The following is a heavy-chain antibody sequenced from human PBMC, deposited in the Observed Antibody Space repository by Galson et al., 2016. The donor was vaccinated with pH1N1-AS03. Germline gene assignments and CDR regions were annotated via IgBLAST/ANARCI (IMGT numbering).Heavy chain of an antibody. J-gene: IGHJ5*02. CDR1: GFSLSTSGVG. Sequence: ALVKPTQTLTLTCTSSGFSLSTSGVGVGWIRQAPGKALEWLAIIYWNDDIRYSPSLRNRLTITKDTSKSQVVLTMTNMDPVDTATYFCARAYYGDFADWFDPWGQGTLVTVSS. CDR3: ARAYYGDFADWFDP. CDR2: IYWNDDI. V-gene: IGHV2-5*01. D-gene: IGHD4-17*01.